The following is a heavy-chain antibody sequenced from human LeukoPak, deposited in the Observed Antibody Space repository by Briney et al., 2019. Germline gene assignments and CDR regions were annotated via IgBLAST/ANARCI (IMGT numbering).Heavy chain of an antibody. J-gene: IGHJ4*02. Sequence: SETLSLICTVSGGSINNYFWSWIRQPAGQGVEWIGRIYTNGDTRYNPSLKSRVTLSVDTSKNQFSLNLSSVTAADTALYYCARRGSSWPTLDYWGQGTLVTVSS. CDR1: GGSINNYF. CDR2: IYTNGDT. V-gene: IGHV4-4*07. CDR3: ARRGSSWPTLDY. D-gene: IGHD6-13*01.